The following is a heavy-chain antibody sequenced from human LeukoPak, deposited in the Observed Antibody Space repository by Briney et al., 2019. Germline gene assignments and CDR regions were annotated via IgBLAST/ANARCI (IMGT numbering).Heavy chain of an antibody. CDR2: IYHSGST. CDR1: GGSISSGGYY. V-gene: IGHV4-30-2*01. D-gene: IGHD1-7*01. J-gene: IGHJ4*02. CDR3: ARMVPIGTTRDESGLFDY. Sequence: SQTLSLTCTVSGGSISSGGYYWSWIRQPPGKGLEWIGYIYHSGSTYYNPSLKSRVTISVDRSKNQFSLKLSSVTAADTAVYYCARMVPIGTTRDESGLFDYWGQGTLATVSS.